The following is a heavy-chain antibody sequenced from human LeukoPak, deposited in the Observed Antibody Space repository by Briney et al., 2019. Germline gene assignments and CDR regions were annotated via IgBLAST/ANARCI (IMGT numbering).Heavy chain of an antibody. CDR1: GVSISSYY. D-gene: IGHD1-7*01. J-gene: IGHJ6*02. CDR2: IYYSGST. V-gene: IGHV4-59*01. Sequence: PSETLSLTCTVSGVSISSYYWSWIRQPPGKGLEWIGYIYYSGSTNYNPSLKSRVTISVDTSKNQFSLKLSSVTAADTAVYYCARDNWNYGSSMDVWGQGTTVTVSS. CDR3: ARDNWNYGSSMDV.